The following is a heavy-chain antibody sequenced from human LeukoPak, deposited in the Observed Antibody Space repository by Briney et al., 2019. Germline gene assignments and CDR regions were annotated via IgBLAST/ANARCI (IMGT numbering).Heavy chain of an antibody. J-gene: IGHJ4*02. D-gene: IGHD3-10*01. CDR3: ARRYYGSGSYQIDY. Sequence: GGSLRLSCAASGFTFSSYAMHWVRQAPGKGLEYVSAISNSGGSTCYANSVRGRFTISRDNSKNTLYLQMGSLRAEDMAVYYCARRYYGSGSYQIDYWGQGTLVTVSS. CDR2: ISNSGGST. V-gene: IGHV3-64*01. CDR1: GFTFSSYA.